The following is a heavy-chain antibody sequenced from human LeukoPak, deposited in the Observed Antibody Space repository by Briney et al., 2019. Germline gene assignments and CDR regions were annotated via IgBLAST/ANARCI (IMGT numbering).Heavy chain of an antibody. Sequence: PGGSLRLSCAASGFTFSNAWMSWVRQAPGKGLEWVGRIKSKTDGRTTDYAAPVKGRFTISRDDSKNTLYQQMNSLKAEDTAVYYCTTGTTLGPTDYWGQGTLVTVSS. CDR2: IKSKTDGRTT. CDR3: TTGTTLGPTDY. V-gene: IGHV3-15*01. J-gene: IGHJ4*02. D-gene: IGHD1-1*01. CDR1: GFTFSNAW.